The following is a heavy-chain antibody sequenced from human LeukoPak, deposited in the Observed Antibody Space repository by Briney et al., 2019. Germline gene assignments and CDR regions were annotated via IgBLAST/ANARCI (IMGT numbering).Heavy chain of an antibody. J-gene: IGHJ3*02. CDR2: IYYSGST. CDR1: GGSISSYY. V-gene: IGHV4-59*08. CDR3: AGQEYYYDSSGYWSHAFDI. Sequence: SETLSLTCTVSGGSISSYYWSWIRQPPGKGLEWIGYIYYSGSTNYNPSLKSRVTISVDTSKNQFSLKLSSVTAADTAVYYCAGQEYYYDSSGYWSHAFDIWGQGTMVTVPS. D-gene: IGHD3-22*01.